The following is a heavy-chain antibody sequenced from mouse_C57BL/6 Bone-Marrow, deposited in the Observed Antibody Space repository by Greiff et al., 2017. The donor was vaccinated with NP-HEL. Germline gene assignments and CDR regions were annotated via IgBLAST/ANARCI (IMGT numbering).Heavy chain of an antibody. CDR2: IYPGDGDT. D-gene: IGHD2-5*01. CDR3: ARGYSNLDY. Sequence: VQLHQPGPELVKPGASVKISCKASGYAFSSTWMNWVKQRLGKGLEWIGRIYPGDGDTNYNGKFKGKATLTADKSSSTAYMQLSSLTSEDSAVYFCARGYSNLDYWGQGTTLTVSS. J-gene: IGHJ2*01. V-gene: IGHV1-82*01. CDR1: GYAFSSTW.